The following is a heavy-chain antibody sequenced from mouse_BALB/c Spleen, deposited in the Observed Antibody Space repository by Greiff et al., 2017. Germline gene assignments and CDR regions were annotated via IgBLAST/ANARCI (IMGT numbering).Heavy chain of an antibody. Sequence: VQLQQSGAELVKPGASVKLSCTASGFNIKDTYMHWVKQRPEQGLEWIGRIDPANGNTKYDPKFQGKATITADTSSNTAYLQLSSLTSEDTAVYDCARYGNYDYFDYWGQGTTLTVSS. CDR2: IDPANGNT. CDR1: GFNIKDTY. CDR3: ARYGNYDYFDY. V-gene: IGHV14-3*02. D-gene: IGHD2-1*01. J-gene: IGHJ2*01.